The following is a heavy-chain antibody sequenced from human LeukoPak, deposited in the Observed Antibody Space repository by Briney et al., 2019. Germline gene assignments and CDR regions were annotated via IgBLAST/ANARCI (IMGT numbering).Heavy chain of an antibody. CDR3: APPLGGGFDWLLLEY. Sequence: GGSLRLSCAASGFTFSSYEMNWVRQAPGKGLEWVSYISSSGSTIFYADSVKGRFTISRDNAKNSLYLQMNSLRAEDTAVYYCAPPLGGGFDWLLLEYWGRGTLVTVSS. V-gene: IGHV3-48*03. CDR2: ISSSGSTI. D-gene: IGHD3-9*01. CDR1: GFTFSSYE. J-gene: IGHJ4*02.